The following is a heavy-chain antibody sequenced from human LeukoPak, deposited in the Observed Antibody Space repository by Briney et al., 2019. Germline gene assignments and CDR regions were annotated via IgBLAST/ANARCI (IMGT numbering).Heavy chain of an antibody. CDR1: GFAFSSFA. V-gene: IGHV3-23*01. D-gene: IGHD3-10*01. J-gene: IGHJ4*02. Sequence: GGSLRLSCAASGFAFSSFAMTWARQAPGKGLEWVSTIVRSGDTTYYTDSVKGRFTVSRDNSKNSLYLQMNSPRAEDTAVYYCAKDAVAPGSSGDFFDYWGLGTLVTVSS. CDR3: AKDAVAPGSSGDFFDY. CDR2: IVRSGDTT.